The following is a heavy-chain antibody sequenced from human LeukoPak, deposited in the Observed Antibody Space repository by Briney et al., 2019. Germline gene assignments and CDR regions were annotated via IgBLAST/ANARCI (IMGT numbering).Heavy chain of an antibody. CDR2: INHNGNVN. CDR1: GFTFSSYG. V-gene: IGHV3-7*03. Sequence: GGSLRLSCAASGFTFSSYGMNWARQAPGKGLEWVASINHNGNVNYYVDSVKGRFTISRDNAKNSLYLQMSNLRAVDTAVYFCARGGGLDVWGQGATVTVSS. J-gene: IGHJ6*02. D-gene: IGHD3-16*01. CDR3: ARGGGLDV.